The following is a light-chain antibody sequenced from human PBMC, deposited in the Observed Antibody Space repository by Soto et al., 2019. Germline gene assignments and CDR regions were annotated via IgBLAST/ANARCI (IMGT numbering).Light chain of an antibody. CDR2: AAS. J-gene: IGKJ2*01. CDR3: QQGYSTPYT. CDR1: QSISSY. Sequence: DIQMTQPPSSLSASVGDRVTITCRASQSISSYLNWYQHKPGKAPKLLIYAASTLQSGVPSRFSGSGSGTGFTLTITTLQPEDFATYYCQQGYSTPYTFGQGTKLEIK. V-gene: IGKV1-39*01.